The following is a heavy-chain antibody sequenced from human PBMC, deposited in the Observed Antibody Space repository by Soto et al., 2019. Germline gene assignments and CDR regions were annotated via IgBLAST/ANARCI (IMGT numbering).Heavy chain of an antibody. CDR2: ISSSANTI. V-gene: IGHV3-11*01. CDR3: ARDRYSSGWIDGY. D-gene: IGHD6-19*01. CDR1: GFTFSDYY. Sequence: PGGSLRLSCAASGFTFSDYYMSWIRQAPGKGLEWVSYISSSANTIYYADSVRGRFTISRDNAKNSLYLQMNSLRAEDTAVYYCARDRYSSGWIDGYWGQGTLVTVS. J-gene: IGHJ4*02.